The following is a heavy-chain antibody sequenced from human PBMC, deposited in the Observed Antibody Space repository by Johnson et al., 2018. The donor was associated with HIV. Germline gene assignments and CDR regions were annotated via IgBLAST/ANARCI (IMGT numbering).Heavy chain of an antibody. CDR2: IRYDGSNK. J-gene: IGHJ3*02. V-gene: IGHV3-30*02. CDR1: GFTFSSYG. D-gene: IGHD6-6*01. CDR3: ASSPMRYSSSAYAFDI. Sequence: QMQLVESGGGVVQPGGSLRLSCAASGFTFSSYGIHWVRQAPGKGLEWVAFIRYDGSNKYYADSVKGRFTISRDNSKNTLYLQMNSLRAEDTAVYYCASSPMRYSSSAYAFDIWGQGTMVTVSS.